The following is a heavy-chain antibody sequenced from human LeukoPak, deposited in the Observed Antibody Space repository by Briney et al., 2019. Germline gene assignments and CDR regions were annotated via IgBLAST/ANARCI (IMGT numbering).Heavy chain of an antibody. CDR3: ARFGYVAAVDV. J-gene: IGHJ4*02. D-gene: IGHD2-15*01. Sequence: GGSLRLSCAASGFSFSAYWMTWVRQAPGTGLEWVANINPAGSETCYVDPVKGQFSISRDNAKNLVYLQMNSLRAEDTAVYHCARFGYVAAVDVWGQGTPVTVSS. V-gene: IGHV3-7*01. CDR2: INPAGSET. CDR1: GFSFSAYW.